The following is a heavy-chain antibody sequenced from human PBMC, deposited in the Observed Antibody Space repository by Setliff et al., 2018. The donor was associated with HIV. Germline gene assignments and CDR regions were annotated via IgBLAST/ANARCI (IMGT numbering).Heavy chain of an antibody. D-gene: IGHD1-26*01. CDR1: GGSIFSGSYY. CDR2: IYTSGST. V-gene: IGHV4-61*02. J-gene: IGHJ1*01. CDR3: ARDFVTGSYFLQ. Sequence: SETLSLTCTVSGGSIFSGSYYWSWIRQPAGKGLEWIGRIYTSGSTNYNPSLKSRVTISVDTSKNQFSLKLSSVTAADTAVYYCARDFVTGSYFLQWGQGRLVTVSS.